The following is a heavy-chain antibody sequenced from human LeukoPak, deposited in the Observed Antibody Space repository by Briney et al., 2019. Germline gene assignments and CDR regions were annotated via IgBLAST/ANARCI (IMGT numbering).Heavy chain of an antibody. CDR2: INPNSGGT. CDR1: GYTFTAYY. Sequence: ASVKVSCKASGYTFTAYYMHWVRQAPGQGLERMGWINPNSGGTNSSLKFQDSVTMSRDTSISTAYMELGSLRSDDTAIYYCARAYGSGSSYHPDYWGQGTLVTVSS. CDR3: ARAYGSGSSYHPDY. V-gene: IGHV1-2*02. J-gene: IGHJ4*02. D-gene: IGHD3-10*01.